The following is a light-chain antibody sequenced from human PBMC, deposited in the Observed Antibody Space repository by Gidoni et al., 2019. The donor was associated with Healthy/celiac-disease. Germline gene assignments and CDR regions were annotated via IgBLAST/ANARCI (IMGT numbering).Light chain of an antibody. CDR2: GAS. CDR3: QQYGSSPIFT. CDR1: QSVSSSY. Sequence: IVLTQSPGTLPLSPGERDTLSCRASQSVSSSYLAWYQQKPGQAPMLLIYGASSRATGIPDRFSGSGSGTDFTLTISRLEPEDFAVYYCQQYGSSPIFTFGPGTKVDIK. V-gene: IGKV3-20*01. J-gene: IGKJ3*01.